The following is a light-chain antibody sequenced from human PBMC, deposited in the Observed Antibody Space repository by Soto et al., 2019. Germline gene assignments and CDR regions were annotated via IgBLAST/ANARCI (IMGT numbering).Light chain of an antibody. CDR1: QTVSSTY. CDR2: GAS. Sequence: ENVLTQSPGTLSLSPGERASLXXRSSQTVSSTYLAWYQQKPGQAPRXXIYGASSRATGIPDRFSGTVAGTDFTLTISRLEPEDFAVYYCQQYGSSPITFGQGTRLEIK. CDR3: QQYGSSPIT. J-gene: IGKJ5*01. V-gene: IGKV3-20*01.